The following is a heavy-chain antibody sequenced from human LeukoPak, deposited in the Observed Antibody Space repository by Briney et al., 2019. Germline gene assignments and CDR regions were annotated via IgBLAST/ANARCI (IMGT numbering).Heavy chain of an antibody. CDR1: GGTFSSYA. V-gene: IGHV1-69*13. J-gene: IGHJ6*03. CDR2: IIPIFGTA. D-gene: IGHD3-22*01. Sequence: ASVKVSCKASGGTFSSYAISWVRQAPGQGLEWMGGIIPIFGTANYAQKFQGRVTITADESTSTAYMELSSLRSDDTAVYYCARDADYYDSSGYPYYMDVWGKGTTVTISS. CDR3: ARDADYYDSSGYPYYMDV.